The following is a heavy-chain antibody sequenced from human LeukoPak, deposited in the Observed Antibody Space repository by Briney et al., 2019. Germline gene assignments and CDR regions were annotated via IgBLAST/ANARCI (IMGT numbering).Heavy chain of an antibody. V-gene: IGHV3-21*01. Sequence: ETLSLTCSVSGGSISSRSYYWGWVRQPPGKGLEWVSSISSSSSYIYYADSVKGRFTISRDNAQNTVYLQMNSLRAEDTAVYYCAAYVGGTNAYWGQGTLVTVSS. J-gene: IGHJ4*02. CDR2: ISSSSSYI. CDR1: GGSISSRSYY. D-gene: IGHD1-26*01. CDR3: AAYVGGTNAY.